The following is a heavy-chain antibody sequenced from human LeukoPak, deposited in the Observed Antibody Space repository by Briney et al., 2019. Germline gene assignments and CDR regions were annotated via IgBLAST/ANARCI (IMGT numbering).Heavy chain of an antibody. CDR3: ARGGSPPEALGDAFDI. D-gene: IGHD1-26*01. Sequence: PGGSLRLSCAASGFTFSDYHMSWIRQAPGKGLEWVSYISSSSDYTNYADSVKGRFTISRDNAKNTLSLQMNSLRVEDTAVYFCARGGSPPEALGDAFDIWGQGTMVTVSS. V-gene: IGHV3-11*06. CDR2: ISSSSDYT. J-gene: IGHJ3*02. CDR1: GFTFSDYH.